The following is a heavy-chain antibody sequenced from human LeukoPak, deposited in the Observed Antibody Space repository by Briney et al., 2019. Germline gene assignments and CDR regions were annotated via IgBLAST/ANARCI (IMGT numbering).Heavy chain of an antibody. CDR3: AKGLSSGRMYYFDH. CDR2: VSGSGTGT. CDR1: GFTFSSFA. Sequence: GSLRLSCAASGFTFSSFALSWARQAPGKGLEWVSAVSGSGTGTHYADSVRGRFTISRDNSKNTLYLEMTNLRVDDTAVYYCAKGLSSGRMYYFDHWGQGTLVTISS. V-gene: IGHV3-23*01. D-gene: IGHD3-22*01. J-gene: IGHJ4*02.